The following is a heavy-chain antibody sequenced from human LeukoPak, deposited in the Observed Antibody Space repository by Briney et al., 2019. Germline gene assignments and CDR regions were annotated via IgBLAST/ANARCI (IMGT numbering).Heavy chain of an antibody. D-gene: IGHD3-3*01. J-gene: IGHJ4*02. V-gene: IGHV4-39*01. CDR1: GGSISSSSYY. Sequence: PSETLSLTRTVSGGSISSSSYYWGWIRQPPGKGLEWIGSIYYSGSTYYNPSLKSRVTISVDTSKNQFSLKLSSVTAADTAVYYCARSLYYDFWSGYYTFDHWGQGTLVTVSS. CDR2: IYYSGST. CDR3: ARSLYYDFWSGYYTFDH.